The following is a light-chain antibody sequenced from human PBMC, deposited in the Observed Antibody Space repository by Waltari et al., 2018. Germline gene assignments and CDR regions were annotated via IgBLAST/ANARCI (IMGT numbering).Light chain of an antibody. CDR2: YAS. J-gene: IGKJ4*01. CDR1: QSVNSN. V-gene: IGKV3-15*01. Sequence: EIVMTQSPATLSVSPGERATLSCRASQSVNSNLAWYQREPGQAPRLLIYYASTRATGIPARFGGSGSGTEFTLTISSLQSEDFAVYYCHQFHNWPLTFGGGTKVEIK. CDR3: HQFHNWPLT.